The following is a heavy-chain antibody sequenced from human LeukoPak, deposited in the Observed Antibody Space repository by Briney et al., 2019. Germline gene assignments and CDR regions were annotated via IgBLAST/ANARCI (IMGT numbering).Heavy chain of an antibody. D-gene: IGHD6-19*01. Sequence: GGSLRLSCAASGFTFSNSKMNWVRQAPGKGLEWVSYISGSLSTIYYADSVRGRFTISRANAKNSLYLQMNSLRAEDTAVYYCVRQWLQRGNAFDYWGQGTLVTVSS. V-gene: IGHV3-48*03. J-gene: IGHJ4*02. CDR2: ISGSLSTI. CDR3: VRQWLQRGNAFDY. CDR1: GFTFSNSK.